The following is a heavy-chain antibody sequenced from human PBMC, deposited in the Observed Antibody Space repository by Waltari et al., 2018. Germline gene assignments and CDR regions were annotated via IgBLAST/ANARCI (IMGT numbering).Heavy chain of an antibody. CDR1: GFTFSSYW. J-gene: IGHJ4*02. D-gene: IGHD1-26*01. V-gene: IGHV3-74*01. Sequence: EVQLVESGGGLVQPGGSLRPSCAASGFTFSSYWMHWVRQAPGKGLVWVSRINTDGSSTSYADSVKGRFTISRDNAKNTLYLQMNSLRAEDTAVYYCARDEVGATMVDYWGQGTLVTVSS. CDR3: ARDEVGATMVDY. CDR2: INTDGSST.